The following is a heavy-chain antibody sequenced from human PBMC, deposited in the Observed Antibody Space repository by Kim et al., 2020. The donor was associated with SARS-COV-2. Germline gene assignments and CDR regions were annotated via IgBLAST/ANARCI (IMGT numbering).Heavy chain of an antibody. CDR3: VASLGDY. CDR2: INNDGKIT. D-gene: IGHD5-12*01. CDR1: GFTFSNFR. Sequence: GGSLRLSCTASGFTFSNFRMNWVRQAPGEGLEWVSRINNDGKITTYAGSVKGRFTISRDNAKNTLYLQMNSLGAEDTAVYYCVASLGDYWGQGTLVAVSS. V-gene: IGHV3-74*01. J-gene: IGHJ4*02.